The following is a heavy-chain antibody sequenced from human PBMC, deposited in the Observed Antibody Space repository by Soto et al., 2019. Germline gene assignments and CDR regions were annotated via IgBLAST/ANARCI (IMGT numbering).Heavy chain of an antibody. J-gene: IGHJ3*02. CDR2: MNPNSGNT. D-gene: IGHD4-4*01. CDR1: GYTFTSYD. CDR3: ARNPIVRDAFDI. Sequence: ASVKVSCQASGYTFTSYDINWVRQATGQGLEWMGWMNPNSGNTGYAQKFQGRVTMTRNTSISTAYMELSSLRSEDTAVYYCARNPIVRDAFDIWGQGTMVTVSS. V-gene: IGHV1-8*01.